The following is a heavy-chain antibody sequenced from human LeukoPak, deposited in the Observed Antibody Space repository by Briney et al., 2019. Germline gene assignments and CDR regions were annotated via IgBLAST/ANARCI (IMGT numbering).Heavy chain of an antibody. J-gene: IGHJ5*02. V-gene: IGHV4-34*01. D-gene: IGHD2-15*01. CDR3: ARGLEVAATS. Sequence: SETLSLTCAVYGGSFSGYYWSWIRQPPGKGLEWIGEINHSGSTNYNPPLKSRVTISVDTSKNQFSLKLSSVTAADTAVYYCARGLEVAATSWGQGTLVTVSS. CDR1: GGSFSGYY. CDR2: INHSGST.